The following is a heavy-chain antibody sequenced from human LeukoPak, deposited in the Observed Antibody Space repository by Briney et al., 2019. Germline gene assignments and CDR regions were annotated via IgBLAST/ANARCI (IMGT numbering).Heavy chain of an antibody. Sequence: PWASVKVSCKASGGTFSSYAISWVRQAPGQGLEWMGGIIPIFGTANYAQKFQGRVTITTDESTSTAYMELSSLRSKDTAVYYCARVNILEWPRITPNYYYYMDVWGKGPTVTVSS. CDR2: IIPIFGTA. D-gene: IGHD3-3*01. CDR3: ARVNILEWPRITPNYYYYMDV. J-gene: IGHJ6*03. V-gene: IGHV1-69*05. CDR1: GGTFSSYA.